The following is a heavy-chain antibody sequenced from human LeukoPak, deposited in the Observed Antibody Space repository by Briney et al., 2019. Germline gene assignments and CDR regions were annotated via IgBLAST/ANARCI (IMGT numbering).Heavy chain of an antibody. Sequence: GGSLRLSCEASGFSFNNAWMTWVRQAPGKGLEWVGRIRSKANSYATAYAASVKGRFTISRDDSKNTAYLQMNSLKTEDTAVYYCTTADYYDSSGYISTDAFDIWGQGTMVTVSS. V-gene: IGHV3-73*01. CDR2: IRSKANSYAT. D-gene: IGHD3-22*01. CDR3: TTADYYDSSGYISTDAFDI. CDR1: GFSFNNAW. J-gene: IGHJ3*02.